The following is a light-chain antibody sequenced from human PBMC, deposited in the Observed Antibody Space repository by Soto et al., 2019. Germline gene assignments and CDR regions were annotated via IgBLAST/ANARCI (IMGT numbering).Light chain of an antibody. V-gene: IGKV1-5*01. CDR2: DAS. CDR1: QSMNDW. CDR3: LRYNAFSQT. J-gene: IGKJ1*01. Sequence: IQMTQSPSTLSASVGDRVTITCRASQSMNDWLAWYQQKPGKAPKVLIYDASSLQSGVPSRFSGSGSGTEFTLTIGSLQPDDFATYYCLRYNAFSQTFGQGTKVDIK.